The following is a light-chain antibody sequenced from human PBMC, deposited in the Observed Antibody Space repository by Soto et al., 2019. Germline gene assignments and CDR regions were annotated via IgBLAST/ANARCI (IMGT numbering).Light chain of an antibody. CDR2: EVS. Sequence: QSALTQPPSASGSPGQPVTISCTGTSSDVGGYNYVSWYQQHPGKAPKLMIYEVSKRPSGVPDRFSGSKSGNTASLTVSGLQAEDEADYYCSSYAGSTVVFGGGTQLTVL. CDR1: SSDVGGYNY. J-gene: IGLJ2*01. CDR3: SSYAGSTVV. V-gene: IGLV2-8*01.